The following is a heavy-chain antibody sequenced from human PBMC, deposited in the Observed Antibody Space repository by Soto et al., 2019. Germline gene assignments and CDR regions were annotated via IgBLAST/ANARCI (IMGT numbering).Heavy chain of an antibody. CDR2: IYYSGST. CDR1: GCSVMSRGCD. CDR3: ARRDSSSWYYYYYGMDV. V-gene: IGHV4-39*01. D-gene: IGHD6-13*01. Sequence: SESLSLTSSVSGCSVMSRGCDWGWIRLPPGKGLEWIGSIYYSGSTYYNPSLKSRVTISVDTSKNQFSLKLSSVTAADTAVYYCARRDSSSWYYYYYGMDVWGQGTTVT. J-gene: IGHJ6*02.